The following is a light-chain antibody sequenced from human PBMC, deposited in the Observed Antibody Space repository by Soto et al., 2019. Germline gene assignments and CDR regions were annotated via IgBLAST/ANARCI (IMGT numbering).Light chain of an antibody. V-gene: IGLV2-11*01. CDR3: SSYAGTSYV. CDR1: SSDVGGYNY. CDR2: DVS. Sequence: QSALTQPRSVSGSPGQSVTISCTGTSSDVGGYNYVSWYQQHPGKAPKLMIYDVSKRPSGVPGRFSGSKSGNTASLTISGLQAEDEADYYCSSYAGTSYVFGTGTKVTVL. J-gene: IGLJ1*01.